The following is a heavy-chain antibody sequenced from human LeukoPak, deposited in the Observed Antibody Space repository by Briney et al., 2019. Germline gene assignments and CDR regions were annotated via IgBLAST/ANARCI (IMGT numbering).Heavy chain of an antibody. D-gene: IGHD2-2*01. V-gene: IGHV4-34*01. CDR1: GGSFSGYY. J-gene: IGHJ4*02. Sequence: SETLSLTCAVYGGSFSGYYWTWIRQPPGKGLEWIGEINHSGGTDYNPSLKSRVTISVDTSKNQFSLKLNSVTAADTAVYYCARGQLRLSNWGQGSLVIVSS. CDR2: INHSGGT. CDR3: ARGQLRLSN.